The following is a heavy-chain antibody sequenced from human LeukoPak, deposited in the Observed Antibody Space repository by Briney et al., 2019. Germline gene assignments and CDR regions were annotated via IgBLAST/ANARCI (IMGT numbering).Heavy chain of an antibody. D-gene: IGHD3-9*01. J-gene: IGHJ6*03. CDR1: GGSISSSNW. Sequence: PSETLSLTCAVSGGSISSSNWWSWVHQPPGKGLEWIGEIYHSGSTNYNPSLKSRVTISVDTSKNQFSLKLSSVTAADTAVYYCARCPYFDWLPQLSYYYYYYMDVWGKGTTVTISS. CDR2: IYHSGST. V-gene: IGHV4-4*02. CDR3: ARCPYFDWLPQLSYYYYYYMDV.